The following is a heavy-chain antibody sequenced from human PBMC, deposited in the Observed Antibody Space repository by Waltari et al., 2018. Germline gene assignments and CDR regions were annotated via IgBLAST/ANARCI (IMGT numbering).Heavy chain of an antibody. D-gene: IGHD1-26*01. V-gene: IGHV4-34*01. CDR3: ARAWISLILGATSAFDI. CDR1: GGSFSGYY. Sequence: QVQLPQWGAGLLKPSETLSLTCAVYGGSFSGYYWSWLRQPPGKGLEWIGEINHSGSTNYNPSLKRRVTISVDTSKNQFSLKLSSVTAADTAVYYCARAWISLILGATSAFDIWGQGTMVTVS. CDR2: INHSGST. J-gene: IGHJ3*02.